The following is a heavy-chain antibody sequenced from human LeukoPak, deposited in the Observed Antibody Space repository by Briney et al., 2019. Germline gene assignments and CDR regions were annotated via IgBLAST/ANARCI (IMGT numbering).Heavy chain of an antibody. Sequence: SETLSLTCTVSGGSVSSSTFYWGWIRQPPGKGLEWIGNIYYTGTTYYHPSLKSRVTISIGTSKNQFSLQLISVTAADTAVYYCARGSYISDTWYYFDYWGQGTLVTVSS. J-gene: IGHJ4*02. CDR2: IYYTGTT. CDR1: GGSVSSSTFY. D-gene: IGHD1-26*01. V-gene: IGHV4-39*01. CDR3: ARGSYISDTWYYFDY.